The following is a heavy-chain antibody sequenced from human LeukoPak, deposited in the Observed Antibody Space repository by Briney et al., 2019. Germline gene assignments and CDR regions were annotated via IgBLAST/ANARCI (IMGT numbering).Heavy chain of an antibody. J-gene: IGHJ3*02. Sequence: SQTLSLTCTVSGGSISSGSYYWSWIRQPAGKGLEWIGRIYTSGSTNYNPSLKSRVSISVDKSKNQFSLKLSSVTAADTAVYYCARHAWTMVVKDAFDIWGQGTMVTVSS. V-gene: IGHV4-61*02. CDR2: IYTSGST. CDR1: GGSISSGSYY. CDR3: ARHAWTMVVKDAFDI. D-gene: IGHD4-23*01.